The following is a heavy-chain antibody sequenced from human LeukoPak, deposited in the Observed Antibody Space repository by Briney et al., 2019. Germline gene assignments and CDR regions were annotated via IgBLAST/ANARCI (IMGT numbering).Heavy chain of an antibody. CDR3: ARANPQCSGGGCFRPLDY. CDR1: GFTFSDYY. V-gene: IGHV3-11*01. Sequence: GGSLRLSCAASGFTFSDYYMSWIRQAPGKGLEWGSYISSSGSTIYYADSVKGRFTISRDNAKNSPYLQMNSLRAEDTAVYYCARANPQCSGGGCFRPLDYWGQGTLGTVSS. J-gene: IGHJ4*02. CDR2: ISSSGSTI. D-gene: IGHD2-15*01.